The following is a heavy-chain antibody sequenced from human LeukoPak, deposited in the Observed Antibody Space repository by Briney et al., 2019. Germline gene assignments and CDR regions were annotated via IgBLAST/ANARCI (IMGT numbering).Heavy chain of an antibody. CDR1: GFTFSSYA. J-gene: IGHJ4*02. V-gene: IGHV3-30-3*01. CDR2: ISYDGSNK. Sequence: GGSLRLSCAASGFTFSSYAIHWVRQAPGKGLEWVAVISYDGSNKYYADSVKGRFTISRDNSKNTLYLQMNSLRAEDTAVYYCARDLSLDDFWSGYYTGDYWGQGTLVTVSS. D-gene: IGHD3-3*01. CDR3: ARDLSLDDFWSGYYTGDY.